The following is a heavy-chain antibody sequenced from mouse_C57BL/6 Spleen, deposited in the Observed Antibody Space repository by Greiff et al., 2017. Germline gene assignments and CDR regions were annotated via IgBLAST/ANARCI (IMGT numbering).Heavy chain of an antibody. CDR3: TGPFPYDYDETAFAY. CDR2: IRLKSDNYAT. D-gene: IGHD2-4*01. Sequence: DVMLVESGGGLVQPGGSMKLSCVASGFTFSNYWMNWVRQSPEKGLEWVAQIRLKSDNYATHYAESVKGRFTISRDDSNSSVYLQMNNLRAEDTGIYYCTGPFPYDYDETAFAYWGQGTLVTVSA. CDR1: GFTFSNYW. J-gene: IGHJ3*01. V-gene: IGHV6-3*01.